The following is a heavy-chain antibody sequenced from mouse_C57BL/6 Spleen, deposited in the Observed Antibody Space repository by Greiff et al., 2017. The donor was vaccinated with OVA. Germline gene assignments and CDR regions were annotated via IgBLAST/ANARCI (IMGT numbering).Heavy chain of an antibody. D-gene: IGHD2-5*01. CDR3: ARDAAYYSNSYAMDY. Sequence: EVKLVESGGGLVKPGGSLKLSCAASGFTFSSYAMSWVRQTPEKRLEWVATISDGGSYTYYPDNVKGRFTISRDNAKNNLYLQMSHLKSEDTAMYYCARDAAYYSNSYAMDYWGQGTSVTVSS. CDR1: GFTFSSYA. J-gene: IGHJ4*01. V-gene: IGHV5-4*01. CDR2: ISDGGSYT.